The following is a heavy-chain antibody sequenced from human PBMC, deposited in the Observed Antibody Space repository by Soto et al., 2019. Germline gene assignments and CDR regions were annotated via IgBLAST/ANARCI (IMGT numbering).Heavy chain of an antibody. CDR1: GCTFSSYT. CDR2: IIPILGIA. CDR3: ARALGYCSGGSCYDPYYYYYYMDV. Sequence: GVSVKVCCKSSGCTFSSYTISWVRQAPGQGLEWMGRIIPILGIANYAQKFQGRVTITADKSTSTAYMELSSLRSEDTAVYYCARALGYCSGGSCYDPYYYYYYMDVWGKGTTVTVSS. D-gene: IGHD2-15*01. J-gene: IGHJ6*03. V-gene: IGHV1-69*02.